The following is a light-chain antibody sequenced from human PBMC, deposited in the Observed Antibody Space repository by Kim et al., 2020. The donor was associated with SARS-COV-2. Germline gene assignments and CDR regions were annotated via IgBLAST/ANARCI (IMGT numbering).Light chain of an antibody. J-gene: IGKJ1*01. CDR1: QSIGPW. CDR2: GAS. V-gene: IGKV1-12*01. CDR3: KQGTTFPWT. Sequence: ESVGDTVTITCRASQSIGPWLGWYQQKVGKAPKLLISGASDLEIGVPSRFSGRGSGTDFTLTITSLQPEDFATYYCKQGTTFPWTFGPGTKVDIK.